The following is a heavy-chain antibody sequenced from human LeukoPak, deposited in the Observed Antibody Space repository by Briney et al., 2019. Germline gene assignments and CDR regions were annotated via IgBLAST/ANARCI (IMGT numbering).Heavy chain of an antibody. CDR3: AAYCSGASCFSYDVFDI. D-gene: IGHD2-15*01. V-gene: IGHV4-59*02. CDR1: GFSVSSDY. Sequence: GSLRLSCAPSGFSVSSDYISWVREAPGKGLEWSGYIYYSGSTNDNPSLTRRVTISVDTSKKQCSLKMSSVTAADTAVYYCAAYCSGASCFSYDVFDIWGQGTMVTVSS. J-gene: IGHJ3*02. CDR2: IYYSGST.